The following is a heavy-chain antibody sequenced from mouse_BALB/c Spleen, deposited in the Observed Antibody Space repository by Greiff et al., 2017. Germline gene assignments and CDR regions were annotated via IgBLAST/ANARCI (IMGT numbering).Heavy chain of an antibody. D-gene: IGHD2-1*01. CDR1: GYSITSDYA. J-gene: IGHJ2*01. V-gene: IGHV3-2*02. CDR2: ISYSGST. Sequence: EVQLQESGPGLVKPSQSLSLTCTVTGYSITSDYAWNWIRQFPGNKLEWMGYISYSGSTSYNPSLKSRISITRDTSKNQFFLQLNSVTTEDTATYYCARRNGNLYFDYWGQGTTLTVSS. CDR3: ARRNGNLYFDY.